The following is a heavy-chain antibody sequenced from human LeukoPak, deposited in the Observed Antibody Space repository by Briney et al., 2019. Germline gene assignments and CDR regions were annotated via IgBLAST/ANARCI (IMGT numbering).Heavy chain of an antibody. D-gene: IGHD2-2*01. V-gene: IGHV3-53*05. Sequence: PGGSLRLSCAASGFTVSSNYMSWVRQAPGKGLEWVSVIYSGGSTYYADSVKGRFTISRDNSKNTLYLQMNSLRAEDTAVYYCATSSMGLYYFDYWGQGTLVTVSS. CDR1: GFTVSSNY. J-gene: IGHJ4*02. CDR3: ATSSMGLYYFDY. CDR2: IYSGGST.